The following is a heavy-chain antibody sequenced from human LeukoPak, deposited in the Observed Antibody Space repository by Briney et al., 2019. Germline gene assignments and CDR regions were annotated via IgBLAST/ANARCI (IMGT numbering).Heavy chain of an antibody. Sequence: GGSLRLSRAASGFTFSSYSMNWVRQAPGKGLEWVSSISSSSSYIYYADSVKGRFTISRDNSKNTLYLQMNILRAVDTAVYYCAKMVREFYTISYYFDYWGQGTLVTVSS. CDR1: GFTFSSYS. CDR3: AKMVREFYTISYYFDY. D-gene: IGHD2-8*01. J-gene: IGHJ4*02. CDR2: ISSSSSYI. V-gene: IGHV3-21*04.